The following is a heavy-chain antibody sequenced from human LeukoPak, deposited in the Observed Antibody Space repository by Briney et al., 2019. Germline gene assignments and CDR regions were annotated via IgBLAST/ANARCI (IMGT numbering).Heavy chain of an antibody. Sequence: PGGSLRLSCAASGFTFSNYAMSWVRQAPGKGLEWVSSVSGGGGSTFFADSVKGRFAISRDNSKNTLSLELNSLSAEDTAVYYCAKGVRWLQPDYFDYWGQGTLVTVSS. V-gene: IGHV3-23*01. D-gene: IGHD5-24*01. CDR3: AKGVRWLQPDYFDY. CDR1: GFTFSNYA. CDR2: VSGGGGST. J-gene: IGHJ4*02.